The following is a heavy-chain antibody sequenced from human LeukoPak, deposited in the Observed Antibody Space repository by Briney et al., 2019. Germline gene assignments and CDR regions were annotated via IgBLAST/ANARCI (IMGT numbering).Heavy chain of an antibody. Sequence: PGGSLRLSCAASGFTFSNYWMSWVRQAPGKGLEWVANIKEDGNPKYYVDSVKGRFTISRDNAKNSLYLQMNSLRTDDTAVYYCAKGESKDYLNYFDYLNYFDHWGQGALVTVSS. D-gene: IGHD2/OR15-2a*01. CDR3: AKGESKDYLNYFDYLNYFDH. J-gene: IGHJ4*02. CDR2: IKEDGNPK. CDR1: GFTFSNYW. V-gene: IGHV3-7*05.